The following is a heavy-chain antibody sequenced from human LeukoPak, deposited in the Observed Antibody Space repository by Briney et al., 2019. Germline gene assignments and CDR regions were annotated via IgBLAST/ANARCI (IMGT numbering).Heavy chain of an antibody. CDR2: IFYVGTT. J-gene: IGHJ4*02. CDR1: GDSISSSNYY. D-gene: IGHD3-22*01. Sequence: SETLFLTCTVSGDSISSSNYYWGWIRQPPGKGLEWIGSIFYVGTTYDNPSLRSRVTISVDTPKNQVSLKLRSVTAADTAVYYCARHLNYYDRDGSWHQYFDYWGQGTLVTVSS. CDR3: ARHLNYYDRDGSWHQYFDY. V-gene: IGHV4-39*01.